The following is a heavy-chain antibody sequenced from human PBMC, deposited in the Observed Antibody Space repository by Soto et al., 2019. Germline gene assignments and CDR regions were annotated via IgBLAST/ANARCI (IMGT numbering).Heavy chain of an antibody. V-gene: IGHV4-31*03. J-gene: IGHJ3*02. D-gene: IGHD3-10*01. Sequence: SETLSLTCTVSGGSISSGGYYWSWIRQHPGKGLEWTGYIYYSGSTYYNPSLKSRVTISVDTSKNQFSLKLSSVTAADTAVYYCARVGGINAFDIWGQGTMVTVSS. CDR3: ARVGGINAFDI. CDR1: GGSISSGGYY. CDR2: IYYSGST.